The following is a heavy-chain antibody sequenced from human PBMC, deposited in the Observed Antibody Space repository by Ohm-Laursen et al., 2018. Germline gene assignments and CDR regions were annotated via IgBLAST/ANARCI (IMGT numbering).Heavy chain of an antibody. D-gene: IGHD3-22*01. J-gene: IGHJ5*02. CDR2: ISGSGGNT. Sequence: SLRLSCAASGFTFSRYGTSWVRQAPGKGLEWVSGISGSGGNTYYADSVKGRFTVSRDNSKSTLYLQMNSLRAEDTAVYYCARGHEGFDDSGYYYRAADTWGQGTLVTVSS. CDR1: GFTFSRYG. CDR3: ARGHEGFDDSGYYYRAADT. V-gene: IGHV3-23*01.